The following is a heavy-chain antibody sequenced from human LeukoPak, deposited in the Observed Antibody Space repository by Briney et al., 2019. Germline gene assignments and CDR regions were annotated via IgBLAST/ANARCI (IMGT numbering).Heavy chain of an antibody. D-gene: IGHD1-26*01. V-gene: IGHV4-59*08. CDR2: IYYSGST. CDR3: AKSGGYGLIDY. J-gene: IGHJ4*02. CDR1: GGSISSYY. Sequence: PSETLSLTCTVSGGSISSYYWSWIRQPPGKGLEWIGYIYYSGSTNYNPSLKSRVTISVDTSKNQFSLKLTSVTAADTAMYYCAKSGGYGLIDYWGQGTLVTVSS.